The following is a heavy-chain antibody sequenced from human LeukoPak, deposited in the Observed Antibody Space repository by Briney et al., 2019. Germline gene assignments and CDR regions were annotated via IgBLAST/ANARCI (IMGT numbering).Heavy chain of an antibody. Sequence: TGGSLRLSCAASGFTISTYGMSWIRQAPGKGLEWVSSISGGTTYYADSVKGRFTISRDNSKNTVSLQMNSLRAEDTAVYYCAKSVYHSGTYWGQGTLVTVSS. J-gene: IGHJ4*02. V-gene: IGHV3-23*01. CDR3: AKSVYHSGTY. D-gene: IGHD3-10*01. CDR2: ISGGTT. CDR1: GFTISTYG.